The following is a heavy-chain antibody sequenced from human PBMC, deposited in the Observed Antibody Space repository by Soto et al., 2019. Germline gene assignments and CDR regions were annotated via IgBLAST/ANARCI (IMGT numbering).Heavy chain of an antibody. CDR1: GITISNYP. CDR3: VKDDGGYPSTAQH. V-gene: IGHV3-23*01. CDR2: ISGSGDRT. J-gene: IGHJ1*01. D-gene: IGHD3-22*01. Sequence: DVQLLESGGGLVQPGGSLRLSCAASGITISNYPMSWVRQAPGKGLDWVSGISGSGDRTYYADSAKGRFTISKDISRNSPSLQLDSLGVEDTAVYFCVKDDGGYPSTAQHWGQGTLLTVSS.